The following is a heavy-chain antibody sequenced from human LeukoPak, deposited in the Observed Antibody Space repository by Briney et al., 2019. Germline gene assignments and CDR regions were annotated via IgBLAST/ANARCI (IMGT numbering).Heavy chain of an antibody. CDR3: ARVPVSGPGARFDY. CDR1: RGTFSSYA. J-gene: IGHJ4*02. V-gene: IGHV1-18*01. D-gene: IGHD4-11*01. Sequence: GSSVKVSCKASRGTFSSYAISWVRQAPGQGLEWMGWISAYNVNTNDAQKLQGRVTMTTDTSTTTAYMELRSLRSDDTAVYYCARVPVSGPGARFDYWGQGTLVTVSS. CDR2: ISAYNVNT.